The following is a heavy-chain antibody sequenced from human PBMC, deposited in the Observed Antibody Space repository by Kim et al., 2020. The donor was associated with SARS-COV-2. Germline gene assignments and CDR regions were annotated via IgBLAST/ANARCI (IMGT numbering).Heavy chain of an antibody. CDR1: GSTFSSYA. CDR3: AKGNSGWLRFRLPNFDY. CDR2: ISGSGGST. V-gene: IGHV3-23*01. D-gene: IGHD5-12*01. J-gene: IGHJ4*02. Sequence: GGSLRLSCAASGSTFSSYAMSWVRQAPGKGLEWVSAISGSGGSTYYADSVKGRFTISRDNSKNTLYLQMNSLRAEDTAVYYCAKGNSGWLRFRLPNFDYWGQGTLVTVSS.